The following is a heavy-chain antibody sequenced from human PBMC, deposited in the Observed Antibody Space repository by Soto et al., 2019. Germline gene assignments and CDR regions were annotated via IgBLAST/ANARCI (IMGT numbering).Heavy chain of an antibody. Sequence: QLQLQESGSGLVKPSQTLSLTCAVSGGSISSGGYSWSWIRQPPGKGLEWIGYIYHSGSTYYNPSLKRRVTISVDRSKNQFSLKLSSVTAADTAVYYCARHSRGRLLNWFDPWGQGTLVTVSS. V-gene: IGHV4-30-2*01. D-gene: IGHD2-21*02. CDR3: ARHSRGRLLNWFDP. CDR1: GGSISSGGYS. J-gene: IGHJ5*02. CDR2: IYHSGST.